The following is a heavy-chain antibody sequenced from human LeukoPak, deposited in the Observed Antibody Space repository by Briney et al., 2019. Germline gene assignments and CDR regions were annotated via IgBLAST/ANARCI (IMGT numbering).Heavy chain of an antibody. V-gene: IGHV3-74*01. J-gene: IGHJ4*02. CDR1: GFTFSSYW. CDR2: VNTDGRTT. Sequence: GGSLRLSCAASGFTFSSYWMHWVRQAPGKGLVWVSRVNTDGRTTNYADSVRGRFTISRDNAENTLYLQMNSLRVEDTAVYYCSMDLSGAHDYWGQGSVVTVSS. D-gene: IGHD2-2*03. CDR3: SMDLSGAHDY.